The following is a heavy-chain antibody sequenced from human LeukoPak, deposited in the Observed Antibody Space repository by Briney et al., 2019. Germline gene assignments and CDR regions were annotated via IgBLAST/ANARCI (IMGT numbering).Heavy chain of an antibody. CDR1: GFTFSSYA. CDR2: ISGSGGST. J-gene: IGHJ4*02. CDR3: AKLPVAGLYFDY. V-gene: IGHV3-23*01. D-gene: IGHD6-19*01. Sequence: GGSLRLSCAASGFTFSSYAMSWVRQAPGKGLEWISAISGSGGSTYYVDSVKGRFTISRDNSKNTLYLQMNSLRVEDTAVYYCAKLPVAGLYFDYWGQGTLVTVSS.